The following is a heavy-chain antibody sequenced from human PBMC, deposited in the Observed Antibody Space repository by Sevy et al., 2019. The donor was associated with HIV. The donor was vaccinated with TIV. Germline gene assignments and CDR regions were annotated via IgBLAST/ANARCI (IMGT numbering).Heavy chain of an antibody. V-gene: IGHV3-21*01. Sequence: GGSLRLSCAASGFTFSSYSMNWVRQAPGKGLEWVSSISSSSSYIYYADSVKGRFTISRDNAKNSLYLQMNSLRAEDTAVYCCAHTVTRDYYYGMDVWGQGTTVTVSS. J-gene: IGHJ6*02. CDR1: GFTFSSYS. CDR3: AHTVTRDYYYGMDV. CDR2: ISSSSSYI. D-gene: IGHD4-4*01.